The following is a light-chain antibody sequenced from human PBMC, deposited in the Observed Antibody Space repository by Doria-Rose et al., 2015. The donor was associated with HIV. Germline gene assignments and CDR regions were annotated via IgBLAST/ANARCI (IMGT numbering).Light chain of an antibody. CDR1: QSVSTD. CDR2: GAS. V-gene: IGKV3-15*01. J-gene: IGKJ5*01. Sequence: EIVMTQSPETLSVSPGESATLSCRASQSVSTDLAWYQHKPGQAPRLLIWGASTRATGIPARFSGSGSGTEFTRTISSLQSEDFAIYFCHQYNNWPTFGQGTRLDIK. CDR3: HQYNNWPT.